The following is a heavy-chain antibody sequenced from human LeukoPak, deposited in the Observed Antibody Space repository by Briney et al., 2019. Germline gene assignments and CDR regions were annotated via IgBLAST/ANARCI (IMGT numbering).Heavy chain of an antibody. V-gene: IGHV3-11*03. Sequence: PGGSLRLSCVVSGIXFSDYYINWIRQAPGKGLEWISYISSSSSYTDYADSVKGRFTISRDNAKSALYLQMHSLRLEDTAVYYCAAGTAADFWGQGTLVTVSS. CDR2: ISSSSSYT. CDR3: AAGTAADF. D-gene: IGHD6-13*01. CDR1: GIXFSDYY. J-gene: IGHJ4*02.